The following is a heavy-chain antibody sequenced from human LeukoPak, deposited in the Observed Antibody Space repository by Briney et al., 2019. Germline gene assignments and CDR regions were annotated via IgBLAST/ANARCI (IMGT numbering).Heavy chain of an antibody. CDR3: AKSALGSVAAPKDY. J-gene: IGHJ4*02. CDR1: GFTLSSYE. V-gene: IGHV3-23*01. Sequence: PGGSLRLSCTVSGFTLSSYEMSWIRQAPGKGLEWVSSIEYSETSTHYADAVKGRFTISRDNSKNTLYLQMNSLRAEDTAVYYCAKSALGSVAAPKDYWGQGTLVTVSS. D-gene: IGHD6-19*01. CDR2: IEYSETST.